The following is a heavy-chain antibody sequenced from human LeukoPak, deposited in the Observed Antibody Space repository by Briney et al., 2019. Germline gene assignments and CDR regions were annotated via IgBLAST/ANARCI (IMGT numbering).Heavy chain of an antibody. V-gene: IGHV1-8*01. CDR3: ARGEELATKYGYNWNYWTGNWFDP. D-gene: IGHD1-7*01. J-gene: IGHJ5*02. Sequence: ASVKVSCKASGYTFTSYDINWVRQATGQGPEWMGWMNPNSGNTGYAQKFQGRVTMTRNTSISTAYMELSSLRSEDTAVYYCARGEELATKYGYNWNYWTGNWFDPWGQGTLVTVSS. CDR2: MNPNSGNT. CDR1: GYTFTSYD.